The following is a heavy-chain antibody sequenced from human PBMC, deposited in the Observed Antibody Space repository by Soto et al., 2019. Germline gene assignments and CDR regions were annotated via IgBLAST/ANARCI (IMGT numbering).Heavy chain of an antibody. CDR1: GYTFTSYG. V-gene: IGHV1-18*01. CDR2: ISAYNGNT. Sequence: ASVKVSCKASGYTFTSYGISWVRQAPGQGLEWMGWISAYNGNTNYAQKLQGRVTMTTDTSTSTAYMELRSLRSDDTAVYYCAHIAYCSGGSCPPFDGDYYYMDVWGKGTTVTVSS. D-gene: IGHD2-15*01. J-gene: IGHJ6*03. CDR3: AHIAYCSGGSCPPFDGDYYYMDV.